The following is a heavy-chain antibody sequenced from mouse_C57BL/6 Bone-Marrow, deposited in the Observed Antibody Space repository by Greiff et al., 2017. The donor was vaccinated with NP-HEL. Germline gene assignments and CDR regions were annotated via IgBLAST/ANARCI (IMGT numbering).Heavy chain of an antibody. CDR1: GYTFTSYW. Sequence: QVQLQQPGAELVRPGTSVKLSCKASGYTFTSYWMHWVKQRPGQGLEWIGVIDPSDSYTNYNQKFKGKATLTVDTSSSTAYMQLSSLTSEDSAVYYCARMGLRLAWFAYWGQGTLVTVSA. CDR3: ARMGLRLAWFAY. D-gene: IGHD2-4*01. CDR2: IDPSDSYT. V-gene: IGHV1-59*01. J-gene: IGHJ3*01.